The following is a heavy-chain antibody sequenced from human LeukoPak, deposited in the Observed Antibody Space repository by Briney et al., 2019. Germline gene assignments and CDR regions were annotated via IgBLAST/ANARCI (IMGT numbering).Heavy chain of an antibody. D-gene: IGHD5-12*01. CDR2: ISYDGSNK. CDR3: ARDLYSGLIAYAFDI. J-gene: IGHJ3*02. Sequence: PGGSLRLSCAPSGFTFSTYAMHWVRQAPGKGLEWVAVISYDGSNKYYADSVKGRFTISRDNSKNTLHLQLNSLRTEDTAVYYCARDLYSGLIAYAFDIWGQGTMVTVSS. CDR1: GFTFSTYA. V-gene: IGHV3-30*04.